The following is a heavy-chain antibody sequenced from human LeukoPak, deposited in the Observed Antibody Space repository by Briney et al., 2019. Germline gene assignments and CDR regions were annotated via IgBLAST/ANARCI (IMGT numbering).Heavy chain of an antibody. CDR2: IKQDGSES. CDR3: ARAFRRYRDFWSDYSFYLDH. J-gene: IGHJ5*02. Sequence: PGGSLRLSCAASGFTFSSYSMNWVRQAPGKGLEWVANIKQDGSESNYADSVKGRFTISRDNAQDSLSLLMNSLRVEDTAVYFCARAFRRYRDFWSDYSFYLDHWGQGILVTVSS. CDR1: GFTFSSYS. V-gene: IGHV3-7*04. D-gene: IGHD3-3*01.